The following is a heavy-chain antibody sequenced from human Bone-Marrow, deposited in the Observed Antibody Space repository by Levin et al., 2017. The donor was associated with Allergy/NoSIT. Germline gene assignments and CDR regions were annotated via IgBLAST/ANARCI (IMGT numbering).Heavy chain of an antibody. CDR1: GFTFGSYG. D-gene: IGHD2-2*01. Sequence: GGSLRLSCAASGFTFGSYGMHWFRQAPGKGLEWVAVISYDGSNKYYADSVKGRFTISRDNSKNTLYLQMNSLRAVETGLYYCARGGIVVVPAASPDTAMGGKGWYFDLWGRGTLVTVSS. J-gene: IGHJ2*01. CDR2: ISYDGSNK. V-gene: IGHV3-30*03. CDR3: ARGGIVVVPAASPDTAMGGKGWYFDL.